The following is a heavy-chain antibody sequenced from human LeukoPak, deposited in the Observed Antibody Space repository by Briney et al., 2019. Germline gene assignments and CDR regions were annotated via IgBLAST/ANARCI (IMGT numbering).Heavy chain of an antibody. J-gene: IGHJ4*02. CDR1: GFIFKKYW. CDR3: ARETPRRGETRDGYR. V-gene: IGHV3-7*01. D-gene: IGHD5-24*01. Sequence: GGSLRLSCAASGFIFKKYWMNWVRQVPGKGLECLANIKEDGSETYYADSVKGRFTISRDNPKNLLFLQINSLRVEDTAVYYCARETPRRGETRDGYRWGQGTLVTVSS. CDR2: IKEDGSET.